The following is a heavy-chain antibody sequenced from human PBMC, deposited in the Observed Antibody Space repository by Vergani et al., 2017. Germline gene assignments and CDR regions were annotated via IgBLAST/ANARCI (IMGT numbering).Heavy chain of an antibody. CDR1: GFTFSSYS. D-gene: IGHD6-13*01. V-gene: IGHV3-48*01. CDR2: ISSSSSTI. CDR3: ARVRDNYSSXWYSYYYYDYGMDV. J-gene: IGHJ6*02. Sequence: EVQLVESGGGLVQPGGSLRLSCAASGFTFSSYSMNWVRQAPGKGLEWVSYISSSSSTIYYADSVKGRFTISRDNAKNSLYLQMNSLRAEDTAVYYCARVRDNYSSXWYSYYYYDYGMDVWGQGTTVTVSS.